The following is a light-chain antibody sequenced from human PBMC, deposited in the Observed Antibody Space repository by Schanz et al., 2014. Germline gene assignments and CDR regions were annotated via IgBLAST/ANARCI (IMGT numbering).Light chain of an antibody. CDR2: DAS. CDR3: QQRSNWS. Sequence: EIVLTQSQATLSLSPGERATLSCRASQSVSSYLAWYQQKPGQAPRLLIYDASNRATGIPARFSGSGSGTDFTLTISSLEPEDFAVYYCQQRSNWSFGGGTKVEIK. V-gene: IGKV3-11*01. CDR1: QSVSSY. J-gene: IGKJ4*01.